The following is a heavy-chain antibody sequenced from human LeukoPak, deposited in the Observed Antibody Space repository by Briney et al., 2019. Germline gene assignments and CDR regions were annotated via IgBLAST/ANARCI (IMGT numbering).Heavy chain of an antibody. V-gene: IGHV1-69*05. J-gene: IGHJ4*02. Sequence: SVKVSCKASGGTFSSYAISWVRQAPGQGLEWMGGIIPIFDTANYAQKFQGRVTITTDESTSTAYMELSSLRSEDTAVYYCARDIAAAGPFDYWGQGTLVTVSS. CDR1: GGTFSSYA. CDR3: ARDIAAAGPFDY. D-gene: IGHD6-13*01. CDR2: IIPIFDTA.